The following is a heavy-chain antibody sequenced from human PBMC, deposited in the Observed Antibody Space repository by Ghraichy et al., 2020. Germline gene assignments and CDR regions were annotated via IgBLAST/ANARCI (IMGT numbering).Heavy chain of an antibody. V-gene: IGHV4-59*01. CDR2: IYYSGST. J-gene: IGHJ5*02. CDR3: ARGAVYYDFWSGYYRNNWFDP. CDR1: GGSISSYY. Sequence: SETLSLTCTVSGGSISSYYWSWIRQPPGKGLEWIGYIYYSGSTNYNPSLKSRVTISVDTSKNQFSLKLSSVTAADTAVYYCARGAVYYDFWSGYYRNNWFDPWGQGTLVTVSS. D-gene: IGHD3-3*01.